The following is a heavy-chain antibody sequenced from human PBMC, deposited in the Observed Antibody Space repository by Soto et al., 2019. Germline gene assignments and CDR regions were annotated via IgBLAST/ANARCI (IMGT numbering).Heavy chain of an antibody. J-gene: IGHJ6*03. CDR3: ARAKSYDFWSAYPRPYFGYYYMDV. D-gene: IGHD3-3*01. CDR1: GGSIRSYC. V-gene: IGHV4-59*01. CDR2: ICNSGST. Sequence: PSETLSLTCTVSGGSIRSYCWTWIRQPPGEGLEWIGCICNSGSTNYNPALKSRVTISLDTHKNQFSLKLSSVTAADMAVYYCARAKSYDFWSAYPRPYFGYYYMDVWGKGTTVTVSS.